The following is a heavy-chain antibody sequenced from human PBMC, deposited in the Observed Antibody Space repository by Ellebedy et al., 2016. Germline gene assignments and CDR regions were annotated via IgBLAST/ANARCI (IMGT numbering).Heavy chain of an antibody. V-gene: IGHV3-21*01. Sequence: GGSLRPSCAASGFTFSNFAMHWVRQAPGKGLEWVSSISTTGTYTYYADSVKGRFTISRDNAKNSLYLQMNSLRAEDTAVYYCARVAVAGTWYFDYWGQGTLVTVSS. J-gene: IGHJ4*02. CDR3: ARVAVAGTWYFDY. D-gene: IGHD6-19*01. CDR2: ISTTGTYT. CDR1: GFTFSNFA.